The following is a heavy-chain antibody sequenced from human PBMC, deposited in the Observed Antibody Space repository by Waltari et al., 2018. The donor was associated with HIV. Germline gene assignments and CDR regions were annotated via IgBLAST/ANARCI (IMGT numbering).Heavy chain of an antibody. J-gene: IGHJ4*02. CDR3: AKEGGFFTFDY. CDR1: GFTFSNYG. CDR2: IRYDGSNK. V-gene: IGHV3-30*02. Sequence: QVQLVESGGGVVQPGGSLSLSCAASGFTFSNYGMHWVRQAPGKGLEWVACIRYDGSNKYYADSVKGRFTISRDNSKNTLYLQMNSLRAEDTAVYYCAKEGGFFTFDYWGQGTLVTVSS. D-gene: IGHD3-10*01.